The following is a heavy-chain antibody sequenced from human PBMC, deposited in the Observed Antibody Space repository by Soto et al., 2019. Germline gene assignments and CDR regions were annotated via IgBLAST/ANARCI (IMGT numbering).Heavy chain of an antibody. CDR2: INPNSGGT. V-gene: IGHV1-2*02. CDR1: GYTFTGYY. CDR3: ASENSPLATASHEFDP. Sequence: ASVKVSCKASGYTFTGYYMHWVRQAPGQGLEWMGWINPNSGGTNYAQKFQGRVTMTRDTSISTAYMELSRLRSDDTAVYYCASENSPLATASHEFDPWGQGTLVTVSS. J-gene: IGHJ5*02. D-gene: IGHD1-26*01.